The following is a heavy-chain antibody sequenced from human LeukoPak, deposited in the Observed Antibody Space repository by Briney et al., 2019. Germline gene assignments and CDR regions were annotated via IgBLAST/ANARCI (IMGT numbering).Heavy chain of an antibody. D-gene: IGHD3-9*01. CDR3: ARGLVKGGYGMDV. J-gene: IGHJ6*04. CDR2: INPNSGGT. CDR1: GYTFTCYY. V-gene: IGHV1-2*04. Sequence: GASVKVSCKASGYTFTCYYMHWVRQAPGQGLEWMGWINPNSGGTNYAQKFQGWVTMTRDTSTSTAYMELSRLRSDDTAVYYCARGLVKGGYGMDVWGKGTTVTVSS.